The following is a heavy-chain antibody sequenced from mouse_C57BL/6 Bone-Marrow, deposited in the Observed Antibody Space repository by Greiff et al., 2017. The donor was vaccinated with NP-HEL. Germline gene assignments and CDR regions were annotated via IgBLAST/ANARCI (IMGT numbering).Heavy chain of an antibody. D-gene: IGHD2-2*01. CDR3: ARGGLNGYDFAY. CDR1: GYAFSSSW. J-gene: IGHJ3*01. Sequence: QVQLQQSGPELVKPGASVKISCKASGYAFSSSWMNWVKQRPGKGLEWIGRIYPGDGDTNYNGKFKGKATLTADKSSSTAYMQLSSLTSEDSAVYFCARGGLNGYDFAYWGQGTLVTVSA. V-gene: IGHV1-82*01. CDR2: IYPGDGDT.